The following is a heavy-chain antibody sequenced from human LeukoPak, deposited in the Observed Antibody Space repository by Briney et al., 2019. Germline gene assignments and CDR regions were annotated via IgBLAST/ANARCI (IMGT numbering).Heavy chain of an antibody. CDR1: GFIFNSYP. V-gene: IGHV3-23*01. CDR3: ANQRGGF. J-gene: IGHJ4*02. D-gene: IGHD3-10*01. CDR2: ISGTAENT. Sequence: PGGSLRLSCAASGFIFNSYPMSWVRQAPGKGLEWVSAISGTAENTYYADSVKGRFSISRDNSRNTVHLQMNSLRPEDTAVYYCANQRGGFWGQGTLVTVSS.